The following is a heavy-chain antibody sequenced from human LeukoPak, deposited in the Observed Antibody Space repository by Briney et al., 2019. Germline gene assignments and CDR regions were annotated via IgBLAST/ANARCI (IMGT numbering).Heavy chain of an antibody. CDR3: ARENKEPGVTLFDF. D-gene: IGHD3-10*01. CDR2: INHSGST. Sequence: PSETLSLTCAVYGGSFSGYYWSWIRQPPGKGLEWIGEINHSGSTNYNPSLKSRVTISVDTSKNQFSLKLSSVTAADTAVYYCARENKEPGVTLFDFWGQGKLVTVSS. V-gene: IGHV4-34*01. J-gene: IGHJ4*02. CDR1: GGSFSGYY.